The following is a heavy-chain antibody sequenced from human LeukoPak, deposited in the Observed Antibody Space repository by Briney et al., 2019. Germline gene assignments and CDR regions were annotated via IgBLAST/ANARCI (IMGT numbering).Heavy chain of an antibody. CDR2: IKQDGSEK. D-gene: IGHD6-19*01. V-gene: IGHV3-7*03. Sequence: PGGSLRLSCAASGFTFSSYWMSWVRQAPGKGLEWVANIKQDGSEKYYVDSVKGRFTISRDNAKNSLYLQMNSLRAEDTAVYYCAKGRSGLRSWFDPWGQGTLVTVSS. CDR1: GFTFSSYW. CDR3: AKGRSGLRSWFDP. J-gene: IGHJ5*02.